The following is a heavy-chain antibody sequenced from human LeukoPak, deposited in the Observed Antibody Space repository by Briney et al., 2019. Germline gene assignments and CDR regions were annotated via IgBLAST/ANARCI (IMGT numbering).Heavy chain of an antibody. V-gene: IGHV4-39*07. D-gene: IGHD3-22*01. J-gene: IGHJ4*02. CDR1: GGSIRSSSHY. CDR2: IYHSGTT. Sequence: SETLSLTCTVSGGSIRSSSHYWGWIRQPPGEGLEWIGIIYHSGTTYYSASLKSRVTISIDTSKNQFSLKVTSVTAADTAVYYCARAVGYYFDNSGPSKTFDYWGQGTLVTVSS. CDR3: ARAVGYYFDNSGPSKTFDY.